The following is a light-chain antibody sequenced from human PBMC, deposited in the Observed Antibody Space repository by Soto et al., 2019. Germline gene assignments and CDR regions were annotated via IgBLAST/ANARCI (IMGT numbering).Light chain of an antibody. J-gene: IGKJ1*01. CDR2: LGS. CDR3: MQSLQTPPT. V-gene: IGKV2-28*01. CDR1: QGPPHTNGFNY. Sequence: EILMTQSPLSLPVTPGEPPCISCRSSQGPPHTNGFNYLDWYQQKXGQSPQXXIYLGSYRASGVHDRFSGSGSGTDFTRKISTVEVEDVGVYYCMQSLQTPPTFGQGTKVDIK.